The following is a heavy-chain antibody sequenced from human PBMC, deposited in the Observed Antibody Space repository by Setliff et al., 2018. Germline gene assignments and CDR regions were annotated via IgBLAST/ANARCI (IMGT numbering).Heavy chain of an antibody. J-gene: IGHJ5*02. D-gene: IGHD3-16*01. CDR3: AREGGGGSDH. CDR2: VYYSGTA. V-gene: IGHV4-59*12. Sequence: PSETLSLTCTVSDGSLSTYYWSWIRQPPGKGLEFIGYVYYSGTANYSPSLRSRLTISVDTSKNQFSLKLSSVTAADTAVYYCAREGGGGSDHWGQGTLVTVSS. CDR1: DGSLSTYY.